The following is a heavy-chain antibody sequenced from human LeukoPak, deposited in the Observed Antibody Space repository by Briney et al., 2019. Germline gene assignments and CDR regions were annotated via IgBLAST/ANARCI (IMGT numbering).Heavy chain of an antibody. CDR2: INPNSGGT. D-gene: IGHD3-22*01. CDR1: GYTFTGYY. Sequence: ASVKVSCKASGYTFTGYYMHWVRQAPGQGLEWMGWINPNSGGTNYAQKFQGRVTMTRDTSISTAYMELGRLRSDDTAVYYCARDGVGYYDSSGYYYFQHWGQGTLVTVS. V-gene: IGHV1-2*02. J-gene: IGHJ1*01. CDR3: ARDGVGYYDSSGYYYFQH.